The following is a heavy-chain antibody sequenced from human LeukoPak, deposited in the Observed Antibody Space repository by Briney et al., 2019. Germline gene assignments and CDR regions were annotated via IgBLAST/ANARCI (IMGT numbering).Heavy chain of an antibody. V-gene: IGHV3-48*03. D-gene: IGHD2-15*01. Sequence: PGGSLRLSCAASGFIFSSYEMNWVRQAPGKWLEWVSFISSRGSTIYYADSVKGRFTISRDNAKNSLYLQMNSLRAEDTAVYYCAGNKGVVGATTGLDYWGQGTLVTVSS. J-gene: IGHJ4*02. CDR2: ISSRGSTI. CDR3: AGNKGVVGATTGLDY. CDR1: GFIFSSYE.